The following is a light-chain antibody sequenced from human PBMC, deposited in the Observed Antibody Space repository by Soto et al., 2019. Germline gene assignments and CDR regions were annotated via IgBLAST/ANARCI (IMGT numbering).Light chain of an antibody. Sequence: DIVMTQSPDSLAVSLGERATINCKSSQNVLYSSNNKNYLAWYQHKPGQPPKLLIYSASTRKSGVPDRFSGSGSGTYFTLTISSLQAEDVAVYYCQQYYSNPFTFGPGTKVDIK. J-gene: IGKJ3*01. CDR2: SAS. CDR1: QNVLYSSNNKNY. V-gene: IGKV4-1*01. CDR3: QQYYSNPFT.